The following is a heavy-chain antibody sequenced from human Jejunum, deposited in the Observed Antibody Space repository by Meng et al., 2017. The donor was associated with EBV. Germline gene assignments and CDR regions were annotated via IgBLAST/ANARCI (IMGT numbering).Heavy chain of an antibody. CDR2: ITVYNGNT. D-gene: IGHD5-12*01. J-gene: IGHJ4*01. CDR3: ARDSSGYNANDKVSDY. Sequence: QVLLVLSGVEVSEPGASVNVSWKTSGSTFTRYGISWVRQAPGHGPEWMGWITVYNGNTNYAPRLQGRVTMTTDLSTSTAYMELRSLRSDDTAVYYCARDSSGYNANDKVSDYWGQGTLVTVSS. V-gene: IGHV1-18*01. CDR1: GSTFTRYG.